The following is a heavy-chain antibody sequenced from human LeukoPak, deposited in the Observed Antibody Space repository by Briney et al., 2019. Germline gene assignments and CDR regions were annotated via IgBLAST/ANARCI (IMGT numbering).Heavy chain of an antibody. Sequence: ASVKVSCKASGYSFTGYYIHWVRQAPGQGLEWMGWINPNSGGTNYAQNFQGRVTMTRDTSITTAHMELSRLRSDDTAVYSCATGYYNSGLRYWGQGTLVTVSS. D-gene: IGHD3-22*01. CDR3: ATGYYNSGLRY. CDR2: INPNSGGT. J-gene: IGHJ4*02. V-gene: IGHV1-2*02. CDR1: GYSFTGYY.